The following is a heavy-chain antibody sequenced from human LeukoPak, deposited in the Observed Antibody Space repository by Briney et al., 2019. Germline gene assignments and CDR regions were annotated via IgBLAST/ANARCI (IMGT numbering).Heavy chain of an antibody. V-gene: IGHV1-24*01. D-gene: IGHD6-13*01. Sequence: ASVKVSCKASGYTFTSHAMHWVRQAPGQRLEWMGGFDPEDGETIYAQKFQGRVTMTEDTSTDTAYMELSSLRSEDTAVYYCATDLAAAAGKVDYWGQGTLVTVSS. J-gene: IGHJ4*02. CDR2: FDPEDGET. CDR3: ATDLAAAAGKVDY. CDR1: GYTFTSHA.